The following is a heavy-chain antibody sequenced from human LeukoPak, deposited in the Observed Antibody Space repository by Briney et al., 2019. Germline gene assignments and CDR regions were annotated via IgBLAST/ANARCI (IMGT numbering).Heavy chain of an antibody. CDR1: GFAFSVYE. D-gene: IGHD6-19*01. CDR3: ATLTVASSFDY. Sequence: GGSLRLSCAASGFAFSVYEMYWVRQAPGKGLEWVSYISSGGGTRYYADSVKGRFTISRDNAKNSLYLQMNSLRAEDTAVYYCATLTVASSFDYWGQGTLVTVSS. CDR2: ISSGGGTR. V-gene: IGHV3-48*03. J-gene: IGHJ4*02.